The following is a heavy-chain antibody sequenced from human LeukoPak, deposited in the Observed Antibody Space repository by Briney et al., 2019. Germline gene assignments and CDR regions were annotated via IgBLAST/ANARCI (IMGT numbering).Heavy chain of an antibody. CDR3: ARGVRQQPRWFDP. CDR2: ISSSGGTI. Sequence: PGGSLRLSCAASGLTFSSYEMSWVHQAPGKGLEWVSYISSSGGTIFYSDSVKGRFTISRDNAKNSLHLQMNSLRAEDTAVYYCARGVRQQPRWFDPWGQGTLVTVSS. CDR1: GLTFSSYE. D-gene: IGHD6-13*01. J-gene: IGHJ5*02. V-gene: IGHV3-48*03.